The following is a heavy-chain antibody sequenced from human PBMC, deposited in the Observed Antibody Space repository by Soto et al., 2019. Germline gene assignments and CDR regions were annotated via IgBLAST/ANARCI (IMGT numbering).Heavy chain of an antibody. Sequence: PSETLSLTCAVYGGSFSGYYWSWIRQPPGKGLEWIGEIKHSGSTNYNPSLKSRVTISVDTPKNQFSLKLSSVTAADTAVYYCARGRIAAAGTFRSYNWFDPWGQGTLVTVSS. CDR3: ARGRIAAAGTFRSYNWFDP. D-gene: IGHD6-13*01. V-gene: IGHV4-34*01. CDR2: IKHSGST. CDR1: GGSFSGYY. J-gene: IGHJ5*02.